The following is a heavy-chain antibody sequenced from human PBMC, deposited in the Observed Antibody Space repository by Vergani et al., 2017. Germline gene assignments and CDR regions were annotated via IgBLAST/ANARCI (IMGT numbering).Heavy chain of an antibody. Sequence: QVQLQQWGAGLLKPSETLSLTCAVYGGSFSGYYWSWIRQPPGKGLEWIGEINHSGSTNYNPSLKSRVTISVDTSKNQFSLKLSSVTAADTAVYYCARDSGVLRYFDWLTHPMDVWGQGTTVTVSS. D-gene: IGHD3-9*01. CDR3: ARDSGVLRYFDWLTHPMDV. CDR2: INHSGST. CDR1: GGSFSGYY. J-gene: IGHJ6*02. V-gene: IGHV4-34*01.